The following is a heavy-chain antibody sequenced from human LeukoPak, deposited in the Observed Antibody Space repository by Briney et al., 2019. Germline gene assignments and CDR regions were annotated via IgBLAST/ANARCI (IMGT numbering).Heavy chain of an antibody. Sequence: GGSLRLSCAASGLTFINFGMTWVRQAPGKGLEWVSAISGSAVITFYADSVKGRFTISRDNSKNTLYLQMNSLRAEDTALYYCAKSRLSGINDAFDIWGQGTMVTVSS. V-gene: IGHV3-23*01. CDR2: ISGSAVIT. CDR3: AKSRLSGINDAFDI. D-gene: IGHD3-3*01. CDR1: GLTFINFG. J-gene: IGHJ3*02.